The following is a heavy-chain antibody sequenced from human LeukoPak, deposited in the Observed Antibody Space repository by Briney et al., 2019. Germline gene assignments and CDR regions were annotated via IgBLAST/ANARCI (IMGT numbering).Heavy chain of an antibody. D-gene: IGHD4-17*01. J-gene: IGHJ4*02. CDR2: ISSSSTYI. V-gene: IGHV3-21*01. Sequence: PGGSLRLSCAASGFTFSSYSMNWVRQAPGKGLEWVSSISSSSTYIYYADSVKGRFTISRDNAKHSLYLQMNSLRAEGTAVYYCAKPDYGGKEGGYDYWGQGVLVTVSS. CDR1: GFTFSSYS. CDR3: AKPDYGGKEGGYDY.